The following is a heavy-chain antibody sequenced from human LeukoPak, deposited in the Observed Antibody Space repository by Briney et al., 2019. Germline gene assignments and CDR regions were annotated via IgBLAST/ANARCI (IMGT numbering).Heavy chain of an antibody. CDR3: AREGTAVAGTSIYYYYMDV. V-gene: IGHV4-34*01. D-gene: IGHD6-19*01. Sequence: SETLSLTCAVYGGSFSGYYWSWIRQPPGKGLEWIGEINHSGSTNYNPSLKSRVTISVDTSKNQFSLKLSSVTAADTAVYYCAREGTAVAGTSIYYYYMDVWGKGTTVTVSS. J-gene: IGHJ6*03. CDR2: INHSGST. CDR1: GGSFSGYY.